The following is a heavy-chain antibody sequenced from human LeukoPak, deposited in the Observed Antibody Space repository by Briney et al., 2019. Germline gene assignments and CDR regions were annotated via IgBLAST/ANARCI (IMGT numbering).Heavy chain of an antibody. D-gene: IGHD2-2*02. CDR1: GGSISSSSYY. V-gene: IGHV4-31*03. J-gene: IGHJ6*02. CDR2: IYYTGST. Sequence: SETLSLTCTVSGGSISSSSYYWSWIRQHPGQGLEWIVYIYYTGSTYYNPSLKSRVIVSIDTSKKQFSLKLRSVTAADTAIYYCARVWRPGYTYYGMDVWGQGTTVTVSS. CDR3: ARVWRPGYTYYGMDV.